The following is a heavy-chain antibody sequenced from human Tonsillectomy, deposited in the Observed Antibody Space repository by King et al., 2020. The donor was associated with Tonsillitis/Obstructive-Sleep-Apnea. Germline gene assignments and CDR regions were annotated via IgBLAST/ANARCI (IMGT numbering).Heavy chain of an antibody. D-gene: IGHD5-24*01. Sequence: VQLVESGGGLVQPGGSLTLSCAASGFTFSKYFMTWVRQPPGKGLEWVANIKQDGSEKNFVDSVKGRFTISRDNAKNSLYLQMTSLRAEDTAVYYCTRYHVYNNKRYYYRGMDVWGQGTTVTVSS. V-gene: IGHV3-7*03. J-gene: IGHJ6*02. CDR1: GFTFSKYF. CDR3: TRYHVYNNKRYYYRGMDV. CDR2: IKQDGSEK.